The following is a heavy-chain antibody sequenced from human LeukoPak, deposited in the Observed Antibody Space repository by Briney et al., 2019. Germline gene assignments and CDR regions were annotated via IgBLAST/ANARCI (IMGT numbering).Heavy chain of an antibody. CDR3: ARHGRLTGDFDY. CDR1: GGPISSSSYY. CDR2: IYYSGST. D-gene: IGHD7-27*01. V-gene: IGHV4-39*01. Sequence: SETLSLTCTDSGGPISSSSYYWGWIRQPPGKGLEWIGSIYYSGSTYYNPSLKSRVTISVDTSKNQFSLKLSSVTAADTAVYYCARHGRLTGDFDYWGQGTLVTVSS. J-gene: IGHJ4*02.